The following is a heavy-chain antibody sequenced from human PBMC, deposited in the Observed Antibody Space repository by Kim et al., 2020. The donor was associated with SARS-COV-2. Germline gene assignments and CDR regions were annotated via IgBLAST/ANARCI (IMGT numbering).Heavy chain of an antibody. CDR3: ARDSNYYDSSGYPRYFDY. CDR1: GFTFSSYS. Sequence: GGSLRLSCAASGFTFSSYSMNWVRQAPGKGLEWVSSISSSSSYIYYADSVKGRFTISRDNAKNSLYLQMNSLRAEDTAVYYCARDSNYYDSSGYPRYFDYWGQGTLVTVSS. D-gene: IGHD3-22*01. CDR2: ISSSSSYI. J-gene: IGHJ4*02. V-gene: IGHV3-21*01.